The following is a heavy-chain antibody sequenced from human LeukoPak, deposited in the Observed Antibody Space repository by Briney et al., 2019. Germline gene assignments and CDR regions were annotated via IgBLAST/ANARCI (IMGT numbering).Heavy chain of an antibody. J-gene: IGHJ4*02. CDR1: GFTFSSYA. CDR2: ISGSGGST. CDR3: ASKAASSGCYPFDY. Sequence: GGSLRLSCAASGFTFSSYAMSWVRQAPEKGLEWVSAISGSGGSTYYADSVKGRFTISRDNSKNTLYLQMNSLRAEDTAVYYCASKAASSGCYPFDYWGQGTLVTVSS. D-gene: IGHD3-22*01. V-gene: IGHV3-23*01.